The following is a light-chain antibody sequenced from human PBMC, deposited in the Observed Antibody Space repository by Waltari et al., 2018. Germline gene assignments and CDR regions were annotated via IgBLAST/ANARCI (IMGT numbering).Light chain of an antibody. J-gene: IGLJ2*01. CDR3: SSYISSSTLEL. CDR2: DVS. V-gene: IGLV2-14*03. CDR1: SSDVGTYNY. Sequence: QSALTQPASVSGSPGQSITISCTGTSSDVGTYNYVSWYQQHTGKAPKLMIFDVSFRPSGVSNRFSGSKSGNTASLTISGLQAEDEADYYCSSYISSSTLELFGGGTSLTVL.